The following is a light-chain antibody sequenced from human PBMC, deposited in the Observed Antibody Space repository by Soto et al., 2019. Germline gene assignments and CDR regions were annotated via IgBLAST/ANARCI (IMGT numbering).Light chain of an antibody. CDR1: TGAVTSGHY. V-gene: IGLV7-46*01. CDR3: LLSYSGARGV. J-gene: IGLJ1*01. Sequence: QAVVTQEPSLTVSPGGTVTLTCGSSTGAVTSGHYPYWFQQKPGQAPRTLIYDTSNKRSWTPARFSGSLLGGKAALTLSGAQPEDEAEYYCLLSYSGARGVFGTGTKVTVL. CDR2: DTS.